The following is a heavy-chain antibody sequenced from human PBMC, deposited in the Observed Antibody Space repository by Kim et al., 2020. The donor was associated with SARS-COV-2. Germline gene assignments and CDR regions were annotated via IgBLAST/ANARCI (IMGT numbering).Heavy chain of an antibody. D-gene: IGHD6-6*01. CDR3: ARDRLSISPFGSWDFDL. J-gene: IGHJ2*01. Sequence: VKGRFTITRDNAKNSLYLQMNSLRAEDTAVYYCARDRLSISPFGSWDFDLWGRGTLVTVSS. V-gene: IGHV3-21*01.